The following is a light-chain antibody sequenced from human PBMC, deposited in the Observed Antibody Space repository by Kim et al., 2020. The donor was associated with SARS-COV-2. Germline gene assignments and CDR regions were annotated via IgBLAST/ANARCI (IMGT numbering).Light chain of an antibody. J-gene: IGKJ2*03. Sequence: LSPGERATLSCRASQSVSSYLAWYQQKPGQAPRLLIYDASNRATGIPARFSGSGSGTDFTLTISSLEPEDFAVYYCQQRSNWPPYSFGHGTKLEI. CDR3: QQRSNWPPYS. V-gene: IGKV3-11*01. CDR1: QSVSSY. CDR2: DAS.